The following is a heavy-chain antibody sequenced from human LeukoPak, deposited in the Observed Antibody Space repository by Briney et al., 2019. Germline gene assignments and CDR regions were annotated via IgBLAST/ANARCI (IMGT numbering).Heavy chain of an antibody. CDR3: ARHATPLTTTCHFDN. V-gene: IGHV4-59*08. Sequence: ASETLSLTCTVSGASINVYYWSWIRQPPGKGLEWIGYIYYSGSSDYNPSLKSRVTMSVDTSKNQFSLKLSSVTAADTAVYYCARHATPLTTTCHFDNWGQGTLVTVSS. J-gene: IGHJ4*02. CDR1: GASINVYY. D-gene: IGHD2-15*01. CDR2: IYYSGSS.